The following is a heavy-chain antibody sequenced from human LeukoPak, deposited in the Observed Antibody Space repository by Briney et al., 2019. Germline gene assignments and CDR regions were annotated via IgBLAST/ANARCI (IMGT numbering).Heavy chain of an antibody. J-gene: IGHJ6*03. Sequence: ASVKVSCKASGYTFTSYAMNWVRQAPGQGLEWMGWINTNTGNPTYAQGFTGRFVFSLDTSVSTAYLQISSLKAEDTAVYYCAREGVLRFSEPDYYYYYMDVWGKGTTVTVSS. D-gene: IGHD3-3*01. CDR2: INTNTGNP. V-gene: IGHV7-4-1*02. CDR3: AREGVLRFSEPDYYYYYMDV. CDR1: GYTFTSYA.